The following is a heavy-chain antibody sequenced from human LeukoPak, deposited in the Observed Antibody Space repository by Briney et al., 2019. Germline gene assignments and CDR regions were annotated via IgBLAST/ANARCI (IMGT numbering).Heavy chain of an antibody. CDR1: RFTFSSYE. D-gene: IGHD2-2*01. Sequence: GGSLRLSCATSRFTFSSYEMNWVRQAPGKGLEWDSYISSSGTTMYYADSVKGRFTISRDNARKSLYLQMNSLRAEDTAIYYCARAGEYCSSTSCYVAHYWGRGTLVTVSS. CDR2: ISSSGTTM. V-gene: IGHV3-48*03. J-gene: IGHJ4*02. CDR3: ARAGEYCSSTSCYVAHY.